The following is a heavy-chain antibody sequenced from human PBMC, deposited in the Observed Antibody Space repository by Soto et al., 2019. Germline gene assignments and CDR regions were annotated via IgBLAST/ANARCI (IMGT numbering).Heavy chain of an antibody. CDR3: ARGSCSGGSCYSEYFQH. V-gene: IGHV3-30-3*01. J-gene: IGHJ1*01. Sequence: QVQLVESGGGVVQPGRSLRLSCAASGFTFSSYAMHWVRQAPGKGLEWVAVISYDGSNKYYADSVKGRFTISRDNSKNTLYLQMNSLRAEDTAVYYWARGSCSGGSCYSEYFQHWGQGTLVTVSS. CDR1: GFTFSSYA. D-gene: IGHD2-15*01. CDR2: ISYDGSNK.